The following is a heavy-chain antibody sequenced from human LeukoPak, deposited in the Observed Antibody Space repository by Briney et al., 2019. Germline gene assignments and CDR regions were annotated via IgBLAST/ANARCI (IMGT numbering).Heavy chain of an antibody. CDR1: GYPFSDYG. J-gene: IGHJ4*02. CDR3: ARDWIDRSLDY. Sequence: GGSLRLSCAASGYPFSDYGIHWVRQAPGKGLEWVAVKSPHANYEYYADSVQGRFTISRDDSTNTIYLQMNSLRDEDTAVYYRARDWIDRSLDYWGQGTLVTVSS. D-gene: IGHD2-2*03. V-gene: IGHV3-33*01. CDR2: KSPHANYE.